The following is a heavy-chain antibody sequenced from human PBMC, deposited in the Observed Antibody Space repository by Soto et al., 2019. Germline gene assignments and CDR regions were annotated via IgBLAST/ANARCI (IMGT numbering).Heavy chain of an antibody. CDR2: ISSSSSYI. Sequence: EVQLVESGGGLVKPGGSLRLSCAASGFTFSTYSINWVRQAPGKGLEWFSSISSSSSYIFYADSVKGRFTISRDNAKNSLYLQMNSLRAEDTAVYYCVRSGDYGDQGTMDVWSKGTTVTVSS. V-gene: IGHV3-21*01. J-gene: IGHJ6*03. CDR1: GFTFSTYS. D-gene: IGHD4-17*01. CDR3: VRSGDYGDQGTMDV.